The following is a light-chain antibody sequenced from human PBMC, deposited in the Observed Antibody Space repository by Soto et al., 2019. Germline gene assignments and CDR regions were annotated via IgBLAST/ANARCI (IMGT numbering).Light chain of an antibody. V-gene: IGKV2-24*01. J-gene: IGKJ1*01. CDR2: KIS. CDR1: QILVNSDGNTY. CDR3: MQATLFPL. Sequence: DIVLTHTPLSSPVTLVHPASISFSSSQILVNSDGNTYLSWLQQRPGQPPRLLIYKISNRFSGVPDRFSGSGAGKDFTLKISRVEAEDVGIYFCMQATLFPLFGQGTKVDIK.